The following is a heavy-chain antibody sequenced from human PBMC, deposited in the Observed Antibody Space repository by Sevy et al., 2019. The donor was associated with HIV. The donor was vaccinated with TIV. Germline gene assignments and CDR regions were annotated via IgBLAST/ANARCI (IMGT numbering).Heavy chain of an antibody. CDR1: GFTFDDYA. V-gene: IGHV3-9*01. CDR2: LSRHSGTI. CDR3: VKDKVDGDSGYGLFDF. J-gene: IGHJ4*02. Sequence: GGSLRLSCAASGFTFDDYAMHGVRQAPGKGLEWVSGLSRHSGTIGYADSVKGRFTISRDNARNSLYLQMNSLRAEDTASYYCVKDKVDGDSGYGLFDFWGQGTLVTVSS. D-gene: IGHD5-12*01.